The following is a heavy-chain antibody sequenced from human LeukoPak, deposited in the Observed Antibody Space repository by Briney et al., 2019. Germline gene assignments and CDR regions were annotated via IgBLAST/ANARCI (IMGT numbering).Heavy chain of an antibody. D-gene: IGHD5/OR15-5a*01. CDR1: GFTFSSYA. J-gene: IGHJ4*02. CDR3: AKYQGHIVFFDY. V-gene: IGHV3-23*01. CDR2: ISGSGAST. Sequence: GGSLRLSCAASGFTFSSYAMSWVRQAPGKGLEWVSDISGSGASTYYADSVTGRFTISRDNSKNTLYLKMNRLRAEDTAIYYCAKYQGHIVFFDYWGQGTLVTVSS.